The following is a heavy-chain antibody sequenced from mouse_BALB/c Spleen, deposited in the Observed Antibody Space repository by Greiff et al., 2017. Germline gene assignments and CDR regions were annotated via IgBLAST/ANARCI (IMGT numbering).Heavy chain of an antibody. V-gene: IGHV2-9*02. CDR2: IWAGGST. CDR3: AREDYDYLYYAMDY. D-gene: IGHD2-4*01. Sequence: QVQLKQSGPGLVAPSQSLSITCTVSGFSLTSYGVHWVRQPPGKGLEWLGVIWAGGSTNYNSALMSRLSISKDNSKSQVFLKMNSLQTDDTAMYYCAREDYDYLYYAMDYWGQGTSVTVSS. CDR1: GFSLTSYG. J-gene: IGHJ4*01.